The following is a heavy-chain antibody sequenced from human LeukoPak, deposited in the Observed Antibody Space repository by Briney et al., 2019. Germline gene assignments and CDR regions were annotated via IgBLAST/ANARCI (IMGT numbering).Heavy chain of an antibody. V-gene: IGHV4-34*01. CDR3: ARVQETTVVSPPDSHFSTWFDY. J-gene: IGHJ4*02. CDR1: GGSFSGYY. CDR2: INHSGST. D-gene: IGHD4-23*01. Sequence: PSETLSLTCAVYGGSFSGYYWSWIRQPPGKGLEWIGEINHSGSTNYNPSLKSRVTISVDTSKNQLSLKLSSVTAAETAVCYCARVQETTVVSPPDSHFSTWFDYWGQGTLVTVSS.